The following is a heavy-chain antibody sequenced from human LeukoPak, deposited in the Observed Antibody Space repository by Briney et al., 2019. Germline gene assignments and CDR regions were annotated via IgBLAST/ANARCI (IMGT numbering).Heavy chain of an antibody. J-gene: IGHJ5*02. CDR1: GYTFTSYY. V-gene: IGHV1-46*01. CDR2: INPSGAST. CDR3: ARKYSTSGPFIDP. Sequence: ASVKVSCKASGYTFTSYYMHWVRQAPGQGLEWMGIINPSGASTSYAQKFQGRVTMTKDMSTSTVYMELSSLRSEDTAVYYCARKYSTSGPFIDPWGQGTLVTVSS. D-gene: IGHD6-13*01.